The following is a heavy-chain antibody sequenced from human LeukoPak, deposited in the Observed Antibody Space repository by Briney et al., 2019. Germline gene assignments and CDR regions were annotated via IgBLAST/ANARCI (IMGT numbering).Heavy chain of an antibody. CDR2: ISSSSSTI. CDR1: GFTFSSYS. V-gene: IGHV3-48*01. Sequence: TGGSLRLSCAASGFTFSSYSMNWVRQAPGKGLEWVSYISSSSSTIYYADSVKGRFTISRDNAKNSLYLQMNSLRAEDTAVYYCAGEIVGATMAGDHWGQGTLVTVSS. J-gene: IGHJ4*02. CDR3: AGEIVGATMAGDH. D-gene: IGHD1-26*01.